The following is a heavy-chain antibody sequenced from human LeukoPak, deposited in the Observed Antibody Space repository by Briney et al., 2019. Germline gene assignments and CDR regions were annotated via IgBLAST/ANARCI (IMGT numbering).Heavy chain of an antibody. V-gene: IGHV4-38-2*02. CDR3: ARVGSGYGRYYFDY. CDR1: GYSISSDYY. D-gene: IGHD3-22*01. CDR2: IYHSGST. J-gene: IGHJ4*02. Sequence: SETLSLTCTVSGYSISSDYYWGWIRQPPGKGLEWIGSIYHSGSTYYNPPLKSRVTISVDTSKNQFSLKLSSVTAADTAVYYCARVGSGYGRYYFDYWGQGTLVTVSS.